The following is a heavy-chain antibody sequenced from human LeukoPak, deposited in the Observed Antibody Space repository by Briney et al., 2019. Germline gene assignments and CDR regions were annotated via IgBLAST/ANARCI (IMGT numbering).Heavy chain of an antibody. CDR3: AKVLLWFGELPYYFDY. V-gene: IGHV3-23*01. J-gene: IGHJ4*02. D-gene: IGHD3-10*01. Sequence: GGSLRLSCAASGFTFSSYAMSWVRQAPGKELEWVSAISGSGGSTYYADSVKGRFTISRDNSKNTLYLQMNGLRAEDTAVYYCAKVLLWFGELPYYFDYWGQGTLVTVSS. CDR1: GFTFSSYA. CDR2: ISGSGGST.